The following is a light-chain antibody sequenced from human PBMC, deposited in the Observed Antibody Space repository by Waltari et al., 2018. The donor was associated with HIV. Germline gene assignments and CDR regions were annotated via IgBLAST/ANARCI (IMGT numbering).Light chain of an antibody. CDR3: CSYAGTVTYLV. J-gene: IGLJ2*01. Sequence: QSPLTQPASVSGSPGQPVTITCHGTSSDVGSTMSVPWYQRHPGKGPRLIIYNVNSRPSGISSRFSGSKSGNTASLTISGLQADDEAEYICCSYAGTVTYLVFGGGTKLTVL. V-gene: IGLV2-23*02. CDR1: SSDVGSTMS. CDR2: NVN.